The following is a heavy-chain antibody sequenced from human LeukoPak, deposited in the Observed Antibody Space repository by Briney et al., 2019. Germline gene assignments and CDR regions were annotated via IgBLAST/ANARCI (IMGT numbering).Heavy chain of an antibody. D-gene: IGHD3/OR15-3a*01. V-gene: IGHV4-59*08. CDR1: GDSISSYY. J-gene: IGHJ4*02. Sequence: PSETLSLTCTVSGDSISSYYWSWIRQPPGKGLEWIGEINDSGRTNYNPSLGSRITISVDMSKNQFSLRLTSVTAADTAVYYCARQTGSGLFILPGGQGTLVTVSS. CDR2: INDSGRT. CDR3: ARQTGSGLFILP.